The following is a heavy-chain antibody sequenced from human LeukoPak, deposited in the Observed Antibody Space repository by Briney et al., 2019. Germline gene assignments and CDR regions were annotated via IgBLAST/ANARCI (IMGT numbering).Heavy chain of an antibody. Sequence: QTGGSLRLPCAASGFTVSSNYMSWVRQAPGKGLEWVSVIYSGGSTYYADSVKGRFTISRDNSKNTLYLQMNSLRAEDTAVYYCARGSTSSPVFDPWGQGTLVTVSS. J-gene: IGHJ5*02. CDR3: ARGSTSSPVFDP. V-gene: IGHV3-66*01. D-gene: IGHD2-2*01. CDR1: GFTVSSNY. CDR2: IYSGGST.